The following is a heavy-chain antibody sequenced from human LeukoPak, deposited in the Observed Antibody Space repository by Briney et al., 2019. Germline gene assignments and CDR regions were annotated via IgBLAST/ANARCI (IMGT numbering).Heavy chain of an antibody. CDR2: IKPDGSEK. J-gene: IGHJ4*02. CDR3: ARPRFCTGGSCYIDF. D-gene: IGHD2-15*01. CDR1: GFTFSTYY. Sequence: QSGGSLRLSCAASGFTFSTYYMSWVRKAPGKGLEWVANIKPDGSEKYYVDSVKGRFTISRDNAKNSLYLQMSSLSAEDMAVYYCARPRFCTGGSCYIDFWGQGTLVTVSS. V-gene: IGHV3-7*01.